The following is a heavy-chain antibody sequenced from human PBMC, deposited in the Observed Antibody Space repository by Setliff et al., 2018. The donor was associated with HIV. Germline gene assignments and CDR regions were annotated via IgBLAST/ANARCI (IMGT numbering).Heavy chain of an antibody. CDR1: GFTFTTYS. CDR2: ISSSSTYI. Sequence: PGGSLRLSCAASGFTFTTYSMNWVRQAPGKGLEWGSDISSSSTYIDYADSVKGRFTISRDNAKNSLYLQMNSRRAEDTAVYYCATGYFYDSSGYKHWGQGTLVTVSS. CDR3: ATGYFYDSSGYKH. J-gene: IGHJ4*02. V-gene: IGHV3-21*01. D-gene: IGHD3-22*01.